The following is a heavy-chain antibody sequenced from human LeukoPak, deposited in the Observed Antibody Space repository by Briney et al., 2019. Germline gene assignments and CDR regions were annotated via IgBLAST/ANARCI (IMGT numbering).Heavy chain of an antibody. J-gene: IGHJ4*02. CDR2: ISGSGGST. CDR3: AKGSGKYYDSSGYYY. Sequence: GGSLRLSCAASGFTFSSYAMSWVRQAPGKGLEWVSAISGSGGSTYNADSVKGRFTISRDNSKNTLYLQMYSLRAEDTAVYYCAKGSGKYYDSSGYYYWGQGTLVTVSS. V-gene: IGHV3-23*01. CDR1: GFTFSSYA. D-gene: IGHD3-22*01.